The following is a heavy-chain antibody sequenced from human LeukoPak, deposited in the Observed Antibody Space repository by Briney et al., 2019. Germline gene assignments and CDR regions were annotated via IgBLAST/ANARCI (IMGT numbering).Heavy chain of an antibody. Sequence: PSETLSLTCTVSGGSISSYYWSWIRQPPGRGLEWIGYIYYSGSTNYNPSPKSRVTISVDTSKNQFSLKLSSVTAADTAVYYCAREDEVVVAATRVYNWFDPWGQGTLVTVSS. CDR3: AREDEVVVAATRVYNWFDP. V-gene: IGHV4-59*01. CDR1: GGSISSYY. CDR2: IYYSGST. J-gene: IGHJ5*02. D-gene: IGHD2-15*01.